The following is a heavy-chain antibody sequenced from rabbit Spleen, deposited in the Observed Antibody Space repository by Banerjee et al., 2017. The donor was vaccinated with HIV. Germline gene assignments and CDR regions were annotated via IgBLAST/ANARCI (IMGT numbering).Heavy chain of an antibody. Sequence: QSLEESGGDLVKPGASLTLTCTASGFSFSSSYFMCWVRQAPGKRPEWIACIYAGSSGSSYYASWAKGRFTISKTSSTTVTLQMTSLTAADTATYFCARGADMWYTYFILWGQGTLVTVS. CDR2: IYAGSSGSS. CDR3: ARGADMWYTYFIL. D-gene: IGHD1-1*01. J-gene: IGHJ4*01. CDR1: GFSFSSSYF. V-gene: IGHV1S40*01.